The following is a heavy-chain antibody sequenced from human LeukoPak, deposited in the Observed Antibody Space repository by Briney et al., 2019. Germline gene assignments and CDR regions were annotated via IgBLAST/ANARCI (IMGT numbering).Heavy chain of an antibody. Sequence: SETLSLTCTVSGGSVSSGSYYWSWIRQPPGKGLEWIGYIYDSGSTNYNPSLKSRVTISVDTSKNQFSLKLNSVTAADTAVYYCARDSTGSYYDWGQGTLVTVSS. CDR2: IYDSGST. CDR3: ARDSTGSYYD. V-gene: IGHV4-61*01. J-gene: IGHJ4*02. CDR1: GGSVSSGSYY. D-gene: IGHD1-26*01.